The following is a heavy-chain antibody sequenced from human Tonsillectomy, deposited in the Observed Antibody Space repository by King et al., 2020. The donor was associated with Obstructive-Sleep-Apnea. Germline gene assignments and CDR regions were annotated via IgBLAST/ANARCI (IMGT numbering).Heavy chain of an antibody. CDR3: ARYQTKTYYYGSDTGPYYYYGMDV. Sequence: QLQESGPGLVKPSETLSLTCTVSGGSISSYYWSWIRQPPGKGLEWIGYIYYSGSTNYNPSLESRVTISVDTSKNQFSLKLSSVTAADTAVYYCARYQTKTYYYGSDTGPYYYYGMDVWGQGTTVTVSS. V-gene: IGHV4-59*08. CDR2: IYYSGST. CDR1: GGSISSYY. D-gene: IGHD3-10*01. J-gene: IGHJ6*02.